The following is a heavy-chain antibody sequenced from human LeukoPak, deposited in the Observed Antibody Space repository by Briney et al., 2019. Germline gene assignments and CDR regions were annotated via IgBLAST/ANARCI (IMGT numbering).Heavy chain of an antibody. D-gene: IGHD5-18*01. Sequence: PSETLSLTCTVSDGSISSSSYYWAWIRQPPGKGPEWIGSFYYSGSTYHNPSLKRRVTISGDTSKNQFSLKVSSVTAADTAVYYCARTHGYSYGYFDYWGQGTLGTVSS. V-gene: IGHV4-39*01. CDR2: FYYSGST. CDR1: DGSISSSSYY. J-gene: IGHJ4*02. CDR3: ARTHGYSYGYFDY.